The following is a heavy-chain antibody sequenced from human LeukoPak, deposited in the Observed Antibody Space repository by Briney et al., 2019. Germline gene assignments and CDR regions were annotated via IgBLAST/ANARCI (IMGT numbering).Heavy chain of an antibody. CDR2: INAGDGST. Sequence: ASVKVSCKASGYTFTNYGIHWVRQAPGQRLEWMGRINAGDGSTRFSQKFQGRVTITRDTSSSTAYMELSSPRSEDTAVFYCARDGASSSWYGFDYWGQGTLVTVSS. CDR3: ARDGASSSWYGFDY. D-gene: IGHD6-13*01. CDR1: GYTFTNYG. J-gene: IGHJ4*02. V-gene: IGHV1-3*01.